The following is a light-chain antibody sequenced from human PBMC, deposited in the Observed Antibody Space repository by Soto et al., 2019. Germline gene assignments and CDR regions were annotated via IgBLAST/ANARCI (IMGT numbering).Light chain of an antibody. J-gene: IGKJ1*01. V-gene: IGKV1D-8*01. CDR1: QGVSSS. CDR3: QQSYSTPST. Sequence: VIWMTQSPSLLSASTGDRVTLTCRVSQGVSSSLAWYQQKPGKAPKLLIYAASTLQSKVPSRFSGSGSGTDFTLTISYLQSEDFATYYCQQSYSTPSTFGQGTKVDIK. CDR2: AAS.